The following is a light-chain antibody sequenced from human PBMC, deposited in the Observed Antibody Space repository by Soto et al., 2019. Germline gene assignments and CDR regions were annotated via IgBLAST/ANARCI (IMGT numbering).Light chain of an antibody. V-gene: IGKV4-1*01. J-gene: IGKJ1*01. CDR3: QQYYTTRWT. CDR2: WAS. Sequence: DIVMTQSPDSLAVSLGERATINCKSSQSVLYSSNNKNSVAWYQQKPGQPPQLLIYWASTRGSGVPDRFSGSESGTDFTLTISSLQAEDVAVYYFQQYYTTRWTFGQGNKVEIK. CDR1: QSVLYSSNNKNS.